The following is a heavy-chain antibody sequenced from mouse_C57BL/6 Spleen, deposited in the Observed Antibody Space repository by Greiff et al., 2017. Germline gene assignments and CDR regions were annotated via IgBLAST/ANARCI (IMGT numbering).Heavy chain of an antibody. J-gene: IGHJ2*01. D-gene: IGHD4-1*01. CDR2: INPSTGGT. Sequence: VHVKQSGPELVKPGASVKISCKASGYSFTGYYMNWVKQSPEKSLEWIGEINPSTGGTTYNQKFKAKATLTVDKSSSTAYMQLKSLTSEDSAVYYCARWDERFDYWGQGTTLTVSS. CDR3: ARWDERFDY. CDR1: GYSFTGYY. V-gene: IGHV1-42*01.